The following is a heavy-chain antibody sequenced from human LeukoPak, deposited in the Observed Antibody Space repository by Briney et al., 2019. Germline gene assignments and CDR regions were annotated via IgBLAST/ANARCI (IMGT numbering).Heavy chain of an antibody. V-gene: IGHV1-2*02. D-gene: IGHD6-13*01. CDR1: GYTFTGYY. CDR3: ARCKAAAGTHFQH. CDR2: INPNSGGT. J-gene: IGHJ1*01. Sequence: ASVKVSCKASGYTFTGYYMHWVRQAPGQGLEWMGWINPNSGGTNYAQKFQGRVTMTRDTSISTAYMELSRLRSDDTAVYYCARCKAAAGTHFQHWGQGTLVTVSS.